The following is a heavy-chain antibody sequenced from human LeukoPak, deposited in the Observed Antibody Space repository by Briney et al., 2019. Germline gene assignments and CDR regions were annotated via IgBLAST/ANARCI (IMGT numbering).Heavy chain of an antibody. CDR3: ARDPYSSSWYQGFDY. J-gene: IGHJ4*02. D-gene: IGHD6-13*01. V-gene: IGHV1-46*01. CDR1: GYTFTNYY. Sequence: GASVKVSCKASGYTFTNYYMHWVRQAPGQGLEWMGIINPSGGSTSYAQKFQGRVTMTRDMSTSTVYMELSSLRSEDTAVYYCARDPYSSSWYQGFDYWGQGTLVTVSS. CDR2: INPSGGST.